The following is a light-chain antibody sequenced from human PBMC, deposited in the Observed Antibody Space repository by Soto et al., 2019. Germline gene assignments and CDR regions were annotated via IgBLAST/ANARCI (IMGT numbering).Light chain of an antibody. J-gene: IGKJ3*01. CDR1: QSVSSY. CDR2: DAS. V-gene: IGKV3-11*01. Sequence: EIVLTQSPATLSLSPGERATLSCRASQSVSSYLAWYQQKPGQGPRLLIYDASNRATGIPARFSGSGSGTDFTLTISSLEPEDFAVYYCQQRSKWPETFGPGTKVDIK. CDR3: QQRSKWPET.